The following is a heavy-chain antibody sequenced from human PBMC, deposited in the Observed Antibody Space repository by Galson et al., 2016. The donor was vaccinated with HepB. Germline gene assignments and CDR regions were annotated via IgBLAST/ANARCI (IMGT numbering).Heavy chain of an antibody. CDR2: IYSGGST. Sequence: SLRLSCAASAFTFNSYWMSWVRQAPGKGLEWVSVIYSGGSTYYADSVKGRFTISRDNSKNTLYLQMNSLRAEDTAVYYCARDPMATRYYYYGMDVWGQGTTVTVSS. D-gene: IGHD5-24*01. V-gene: IGHV3-53*01. CDR1: AFTFNSYW. J-gene: IGHJ6*02. CDR3: ARDPMATRYYYYGMDV.